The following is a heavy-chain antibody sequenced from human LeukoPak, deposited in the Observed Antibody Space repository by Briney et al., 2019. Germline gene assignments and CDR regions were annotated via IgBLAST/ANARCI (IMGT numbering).Heavy chain of an antibody. CDR1: GYTFTAYY. V-gene: IGHV1-2*02. J-gene: IGHJ6*02. CDR3: AYQDV. D-gene: IGHD2-2*01. Sequence: ASVKVSCKASGYTFTAYYIHWVRQAPGQGLEWMGWVSPNRGGTTYAQKFQGRVTMTRDTSIIAAYMELSRLRSDDTAVYYCAYQDVWGQRTTVTVS. CDR2: VSPNRGGT.